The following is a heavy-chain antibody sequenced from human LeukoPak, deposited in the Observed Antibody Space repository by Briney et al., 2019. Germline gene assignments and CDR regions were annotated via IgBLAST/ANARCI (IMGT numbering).Heavy chain of an antibody. CDR3: ARAPYSSGGSTNYYYYYYMDV. D-gene: IGHD6-19*01. V-gene: IGHV1-69*05. CDR1: GGTFSSYA. Sequence: SVKVSCKASGGTFSSYAISWVRQAPGQGLEWMGGIIPIFGTANYAQKFQGRVTITTDESTNTAYMELSSLRSEDTAVYYCARAPYSSGGSTNYYYYYYMDVWGKGTTVTVSS. J-gene: IGHJ6*03. CDR2: IIPIFGTA.